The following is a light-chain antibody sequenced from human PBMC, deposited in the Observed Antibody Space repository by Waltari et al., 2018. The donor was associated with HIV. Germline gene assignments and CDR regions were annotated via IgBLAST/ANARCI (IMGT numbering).Light chain of an antibody. Sequence: EIVLTQSPATLSLSPGERATLSCRASQDVRTQLACYQQKPGQAPRLLIYDASKVATDSPARFSGSGSGTDFTLTISSLEPEDFAVYYCQQRANWPELSFGGGTTVEI. J-gene: IGKJ4*01. V-gene: IGKV3-11*01. CDR2: DAS. CDR3: QQRANWPELS. CDR1: QDVRTQ.